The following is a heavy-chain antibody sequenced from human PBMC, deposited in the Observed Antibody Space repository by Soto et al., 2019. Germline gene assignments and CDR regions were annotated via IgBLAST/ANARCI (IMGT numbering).Heavy chain of an antibody. CDR1: GGSITSTNL. CDR3: AGGSTTVVTPNWFDP. D-gene: IGHD4-17*01. V-gene: IGHV4-4*02. CDR2: IYHTGSA. Sequence: QVQLQESGPGLVKSSGTLSLTCAVSGGSITSTNLWSWVRQPPGQGLGWIGEIYHTGSANYNPSLKSRVIMSVDKSKNQFSLTRSSVTAADTAVYYCAGGSTTVVTPNWFDPWGQGTLVTVSS. J-gene: IGHJ5*02.